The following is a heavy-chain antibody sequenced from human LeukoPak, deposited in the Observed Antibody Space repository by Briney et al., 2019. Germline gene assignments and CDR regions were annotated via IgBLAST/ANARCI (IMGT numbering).Heavy chain of an antibody. CDR3: AGTYGYFDY. V-gene: IGHV4-34*01. D-gene: IGHD4-17*01. CDR1: GGSFSGYY. CDR2: ITHGGST. J-gene: IGHJ4*02. Sequence: SETLSLTCAVYGGSFSGYYWSWIRQPPGKGLEWIGEITHGGSTNYNPSLKSRVTMSVDTSKNQFSLKLSSVTAADTAVYYCAGTYGYFDYWGQGTLVTVSS.